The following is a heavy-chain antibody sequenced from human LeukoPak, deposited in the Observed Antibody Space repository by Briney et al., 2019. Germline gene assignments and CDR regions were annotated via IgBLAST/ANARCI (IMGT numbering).Heavy chain of an antibody. D-gene: IGHD3-22*01. CDR2: VYYSGSP. CDR3: ARVFDDYYDSSADPPLWFDP. Sequence: SETLSLTCTVSGGPISSYFWSWIRHPPGMGLDWIGYVYYSGSPNYNPSLKSRVTISVDTSKNQFSLRLWSVTAADTAVYYCARVFDDYYDSSADPPLWFDPLGPGNPGHRLL. CDR1: GGPISSYF. J-gene: IGHJ5*02. V-gene: IGHV4-59*01.